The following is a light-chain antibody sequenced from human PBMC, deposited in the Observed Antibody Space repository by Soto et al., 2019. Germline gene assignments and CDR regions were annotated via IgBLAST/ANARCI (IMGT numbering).Light chain of an antibody. Sequence: QTVVTQEPSLSVSPGGTVTLTCGLNSGSVSTSYYPSWYQQTPGQPPRTLIYSTHTRSSGVPSRFSGSILGNKAALTITGSQADDESDYFCVLYMGGGLYVFGPGTKLTVL. J-gene: IGLJ1*01. V-gene: IGLV8-61*01. CDR2: STH. CDR1: SGSVSTSYY. CDR3: VLYMGGGLYV.